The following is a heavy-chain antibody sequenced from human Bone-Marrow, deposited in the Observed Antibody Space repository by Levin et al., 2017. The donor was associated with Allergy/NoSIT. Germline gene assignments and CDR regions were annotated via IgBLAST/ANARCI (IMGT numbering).Heavy chain of an antibody. CDR2: ISGSGGST. D-gene: IGHD6-6*01. CDR1: GFTFSSYA. CDR3: AKDRSSSAPLPSNNWFDP. Sequence: QSGGSLRLSCAASGFTFSSYAMSWVRQAPGKGLEWVSAISGSGGSTYYADSVKGRFTISRDNSKNTLYLQMNSLRAEETAVYYCAKDRSSSAPLPSNNWFDPWGQGTLVTVSS. V-gene: IGHV3-23*01. J-gene: IGHJ5*02.